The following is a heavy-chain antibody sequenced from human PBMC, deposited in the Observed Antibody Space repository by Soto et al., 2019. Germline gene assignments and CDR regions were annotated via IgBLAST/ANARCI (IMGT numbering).Heavy chain of an antibody. V-gene: IGHV1-69*13. CDR1: GGTFSSHA. J-gene: IGHJ6*02. D-gene: IGHD5-12*01. Sequence: SVKVSCKASGGTFSSHAISWVRQAPGQGLEWMGGIIPIFGTANYAQKFQGRVTITADESTSTAYMELSSLRSEDTAVYYCARDSYSGYDDRYYYYGMDVWGQGTTVTVSS. CDR3: ARDSYSGYDDRYYYYGMDV. CDR2: IIPIFGTA.